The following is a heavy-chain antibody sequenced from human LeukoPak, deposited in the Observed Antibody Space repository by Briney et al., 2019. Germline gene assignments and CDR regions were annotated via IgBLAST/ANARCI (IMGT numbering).Heavy chain of an antibody. V-gene: IGHV3-20*04. D-gene: IGHD2-15*01. CDR1: GFTFDDYG. Sequence: GGSLRLSCAASGFTFDDYGLSWVRQVPGKGLEWVSGLNWNGASTGYADSVKGRFTISRDNAKNSLYLQMNSLRAEDTALYYCAKTGGGYCSGGSCYSNYYMDVWGKGTTVTISS. CDR3: AKTGGGYCSGGSCYSNYYMDV. CDR2: LNWNGAST. J-gene: IGHJ6*03.